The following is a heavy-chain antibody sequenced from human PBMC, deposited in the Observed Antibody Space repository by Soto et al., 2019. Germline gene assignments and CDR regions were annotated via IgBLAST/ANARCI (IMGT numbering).Heavy chain of an antibody. J-gene: IGHJ3*02. D-gene: IGHD3-10*01. Sequence: EVQLLESGGGLVQPGGSLRLSCAASGFTFSSYAMSWVRQAPGKGLEWVSAISGSGGSTYYADSVKGRFTISRDNSKKTLYLQMNSRRAEDTAVYYCAKLTGWFGAFDIWGQGTMVTVSS. V-gene: IGHV3-23*01. CDR3: AKLTGWFGAFDI. CDR1: GFTFSSYA. CDR2: ISGSGGST.